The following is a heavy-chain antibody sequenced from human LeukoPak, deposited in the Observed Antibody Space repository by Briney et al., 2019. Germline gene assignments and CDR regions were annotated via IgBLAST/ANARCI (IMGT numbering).Heavy chain of an antibody. V-gene: IGHV3-23*01. CDR1: GFTLRSYA. CDR2: ISGSGGST. D-gene: IGHD6-19*01. Sequence: SGGSLRLSCAVSGFTLRSYAMSWVRQAPGKGLEWVSEISGSGGSTYYADSVRGRFTISRDNSKNTLYLQMNSLRAEDTAVYYCAKTTAGNSSGRNPGWPVDYWGQGTLVTVSS. CDR3: AKTTAGNSSGRNPGWPVDY. J-gene: IGHJ4*02.